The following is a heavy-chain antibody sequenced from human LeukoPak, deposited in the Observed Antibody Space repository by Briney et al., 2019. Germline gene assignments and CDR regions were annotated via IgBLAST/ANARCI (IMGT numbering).Heavy chain of an antibody. V-gene: IGHV3-30*04. CDR3: ARDRGGYSGYIAEGYFDY. D-gene: IGHD5-12*01. CDR2: ISYEGSNK. CDR1: GFTFSSYA. J-gene: IGHJ4*02. Sequence: PGGSLRLSCAASGFTFSSYAMHWVRQAPGKGLECVAVISYEGSNKYYADSVKGRFTISRDNSKNTLYLQMNSLRAEDTAVYYCARDRGGYSGYIAEGYFDYWGQGTLVTVSS.